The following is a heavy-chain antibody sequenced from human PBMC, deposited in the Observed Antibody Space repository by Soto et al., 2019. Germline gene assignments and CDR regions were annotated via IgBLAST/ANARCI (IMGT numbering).Heavy chain of an antibody. J-gene: IGHJ4*02. CDR1: GFTFSTYA. CDR2: IDNSGGIT. Sequence: GSLRLSCAASGFTFSTYAMSWVRQAPWKGLEWVSTIDNSGGITYYADSVKGRFTISRDNSKNTLYLQMNSLRAEDTAVYYCAKGGYNYGFLFDCWGQGTLVTVSS. D-gene: IGHD5-18*01. CDR3: AKGGYNYGFLFDC. V-gene: IGHV3-23*05.